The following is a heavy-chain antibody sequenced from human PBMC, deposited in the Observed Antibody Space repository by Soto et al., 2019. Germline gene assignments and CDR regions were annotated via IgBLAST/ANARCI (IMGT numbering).Heavy chain of an antibody. CDR3: VRDYASDSGVHLDF. V-gene: IGHV1-3*01. Sequence: QVQLVQSGTEVKKPGASVKVSCKASGYRFTHYVIHWVRQAPGQRLEWMGWIGAGDGKTYYSQNSQGRVSITRDTSASIVYMELSSLISEDTAVYYCVRDYASDSGVHLDFWGQGTLVTVSS. CDR2: IGAGDGKT. J-gene: IGHJ4*02. CDR1: GYRFTHYV. D-gene: IGHD3-22*01.